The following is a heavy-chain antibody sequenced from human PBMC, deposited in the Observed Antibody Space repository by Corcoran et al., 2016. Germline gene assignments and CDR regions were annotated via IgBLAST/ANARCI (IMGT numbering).Heavy chain of an antibody. Sequence: EVQLVESGGGLEQPGGSLRLSCAASGFTFSTYSMNWVRKAPGKGLEWISFISAASSTMYYADSVKGRFTISRDNAKNSMYLQMNTLSDEDTALYYCARDTYGSRWDYFDYWGQGTMVTVSS. CDR1: GFTFSTYS. J-gene: IGHJ4*02. CDR2: ISAASSTM. V-gene: IGHV3-48*02. D-gene: IGHD1-26*01. CDR3: ARDTYGSRWDYFDY.